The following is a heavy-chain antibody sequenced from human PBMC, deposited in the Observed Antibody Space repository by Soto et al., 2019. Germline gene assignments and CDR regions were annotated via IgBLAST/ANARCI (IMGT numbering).Heavy chain of an antibody. CDR2: IYYSGST. Sequence: PSETLSLTCTVSGGSISSGDYYWSWIRQPPGKGLEWIGYIYYSGSTYYNPSLKSRVTISVDTSKNQFSLKLSSVTAADTAVYYCARDPDILTGYYGFDYWGQGTLVTVSS. CDR1: GGSISSGDYY. D-gene: IGHD3-9*01. CDR3: ARDPDILTGYYGFDY. J-gene: IGHJ4*02. V-gene: IGHV4-30-4*01.